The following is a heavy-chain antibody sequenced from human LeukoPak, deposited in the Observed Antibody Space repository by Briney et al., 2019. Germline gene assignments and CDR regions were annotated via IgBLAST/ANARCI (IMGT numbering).Heavy chain of an antibody. CDR1: GYTFTNYA. J-gene: IGHJ4*02. CDR3: AREYCSRTSCQYYLEY. D-gene: IGHD2-2*01. Sequence: ASVKVSCKASGYTFTNYAMHWVRQAPGQRLEWMGWINAGDGNTQFSQNFQGRVTFTRDTSASTVYMELSSLRSEDTAVYYCAREYCSRTSCQYYLEYWGQGTLVTVSS. CDR2: INAGDGNT. V-gene: IGHV1-3*01.